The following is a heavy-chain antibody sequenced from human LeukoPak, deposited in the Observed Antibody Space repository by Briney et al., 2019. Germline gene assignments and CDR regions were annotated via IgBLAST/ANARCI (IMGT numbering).Heavy chain of an antibody. CDR3: ATRPTVGGTTPTFDH. CDR2: ISGTGGST. D-gene: IGHD1-26*01. CDR1: GFTFGNYA. Sequence: PGGSLRLSCAASGFTFGNYAMNWARQAPGRGLEWVSAISGTGGSTYYADSVKGRFTISRDNAKNALYLQMNTLRAEDTAIYSCATRPTVGGTTPTFDHWGQGTPVTVSS. J-gene: IGHJ4*02. V-gene: IGHV3-23*01.